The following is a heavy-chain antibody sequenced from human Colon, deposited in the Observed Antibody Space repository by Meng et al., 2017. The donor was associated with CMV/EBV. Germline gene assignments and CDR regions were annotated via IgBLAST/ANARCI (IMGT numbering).Heavy chain of an antibody. CDR3: ARDAIPYFDNIGYYTGYAFDV. Sequence: SETLSLTCTVSSYSISSGSYWGWLRQSPAKGLELIASIYHSGTTYYNPSLKSRVTMSVSTFKNQFSLKLSSVTAADTAVYDCARDAIPYFDNIGYYTGYAFDVWGQGAMVTVSS. CDR2: IYHSGTT. CDR1: SYSISSGSY. J-gene: IGHJ3*01. D-gene: IGHD3-3*01. V-gene: IGHV4-38-2*02.